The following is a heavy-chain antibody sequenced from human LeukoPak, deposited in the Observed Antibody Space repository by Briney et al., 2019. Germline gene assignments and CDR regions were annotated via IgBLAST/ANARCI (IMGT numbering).Heavy chain of an antibody. D-gene: IGHD3-10*01. J-gene: IGHJ4*02. CDR2: INPNSGGT. CDR3: ARQKLLWFGELFFDY. V-gene: IGHV1-2*02. CDR1: GYTFTGYY. Sequence: VASVTVSCKASGYTFTGYYMHWVRQAPGQGLEWMGWINPNSGGTNYAQKFQGGVTMTRDTSISTAYMELSRLRSDDTAVYYCARQKLLWFGELFFDYWGQGTLVTVSS.